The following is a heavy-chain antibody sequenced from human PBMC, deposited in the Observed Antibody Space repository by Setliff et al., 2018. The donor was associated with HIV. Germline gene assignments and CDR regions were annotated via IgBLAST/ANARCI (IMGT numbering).Heavy chain of an antibody. J-gene: IGHJ4*02. CDR2: INPRSGVT. V-gene: IGHV1-2*02. CDR3: ARDSGTNDHFLSPYYGALDF. D-gene: IGHD3-3*02. CDR1: GYPFADHY. Sequence: ASVKVSCKSSGYPFADHYLHWVRQAPGQGLQWMGWINPRSGVTKYAQNFQGRFIMTTDTTINTAYMQLERLTSDDTALYYSARDSGTNDHFLSPYYGALDFWGLGTLVAVSS.